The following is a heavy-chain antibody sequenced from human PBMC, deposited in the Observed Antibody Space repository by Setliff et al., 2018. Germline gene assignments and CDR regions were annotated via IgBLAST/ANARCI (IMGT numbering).Heavy chain of an antibody. V-gene: IGHV4-4*02. CDR3: ARSYHLVLTNWFDA. CDR2: IYYSGST. J-gene: IGHJ5*01. CDR1: GESIRSNNW. D-gene: IGHD1-26*01. Sequence: PSETLSLTCTVSGESIRSNNWWNWVRQPPGKGLEWIGDIYYSGSTYYNPSLKSRVTISLDTSKNQFSLRLTSVTAADTAVYYCARSYHLVLTNWFDAWGHGTLVTVSS.